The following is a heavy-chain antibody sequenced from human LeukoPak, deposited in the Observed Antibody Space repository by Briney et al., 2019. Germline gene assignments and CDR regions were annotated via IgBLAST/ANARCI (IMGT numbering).Heavy chain of an antibody. CDR1: GFTFSSYA. CDR2: ISVSGDST. J-gene: IGHJ4*01. D-gene: IGHD2-2*01. CDR3: AKDSSASCYSPIAY. Sequence: GGSLRLSCAASGFTFSSYAMSWVRQAPGKGLEWVSVISVSGDSTYYADSVKGRFTISRDNSKNTLYLQMNSPRAEATAVYSCAKDSSASCYSPIAYWGHGTLVTVSS. V-gene: IGHV3-23*01.